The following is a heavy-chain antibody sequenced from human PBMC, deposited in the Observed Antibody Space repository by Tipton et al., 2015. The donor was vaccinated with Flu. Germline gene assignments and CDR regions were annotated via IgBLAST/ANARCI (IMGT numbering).Heavy chain of an antibody. CDR3: ARVIPEFVAGLSY. D-gene: IGHD6-19*01. J-gene: IGHJ4*02. V-gene: IGHV3-23*01. CDR1: GFTFSSYE. CDR2: IGGGGATT. Sequence: SLRLSCAASGFTFSSYEMNWVRQAPGKGLEWVSAIGGGGATTYFADSVKGRFTISRDNIRNTLYLQMNSLRAEDTAIYYCARVIPEFVAGLSYWGQGTLVSVSS.